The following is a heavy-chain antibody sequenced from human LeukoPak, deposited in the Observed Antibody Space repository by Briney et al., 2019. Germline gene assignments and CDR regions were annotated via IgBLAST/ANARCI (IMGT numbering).Heavy chain of an antibody. CDR3: ARGLVPARMDWFDP. D-gene: IGHD2-2*01. Sequence: GESLKISCKGSGYSFTTYWLAWVRQMPGKGLEWMGIIFPADSDTRYSPSFQGQVTISADKSISTAYLQWSSLKASDTAMYYCARGLVPARMDWFDPWGQGTLVTVSS. CDR2: IFPADSDT. J-gene: IGHJ5*02. CDR1: GYSFTTYW. V-gene: IGHV5-51*01.